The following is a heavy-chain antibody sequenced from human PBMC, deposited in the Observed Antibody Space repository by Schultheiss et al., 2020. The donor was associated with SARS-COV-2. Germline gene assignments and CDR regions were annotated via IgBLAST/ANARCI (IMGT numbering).Heavy chain of an antibody. J-gene: IGHJ4*02. CDR1: GASISSYY. Sequence: SETLSLTCTVSGASISSYYWSWIRQPPGKGLEWIGEINHSGSTNYNPSLKSRVTISVDTSKNQFSLKLSSVTAADTAVYYCASDSSGWYGGYFDYWGQGTLVTVSS. D-gene: IGHD6-19*01. CDR3: ASDSSGWYGGYFDY. V-gene: IGHV4-34*01. CDR2: INHSGST.